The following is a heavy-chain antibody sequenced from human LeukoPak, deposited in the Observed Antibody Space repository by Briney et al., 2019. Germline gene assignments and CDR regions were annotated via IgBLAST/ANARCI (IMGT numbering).Heavy chain of an antibody. J-gene: IGHJ4*02. D-gene: IGHD2-2*01. CDR1: GFTFTIYS. Sequence: GGSLRLSCAASGFTFTIYSMHWVRQAPGRGLEWVSITRSSNGHIYYADSVKGRFTISRDKAKKSLYLQMNSLRAEDKAVYYCARGECPSTLDYWGQGTLVTVSS. CDR3: ARGECPSTLDY. CDR2: TRSSNGHI. V-gene: IGHV3-21*01.